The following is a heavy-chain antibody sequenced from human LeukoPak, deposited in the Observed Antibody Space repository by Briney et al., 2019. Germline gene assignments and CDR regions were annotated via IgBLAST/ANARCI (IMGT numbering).Heavy chain of an antibody. D-gene: IGHD2-8*01. CDR2: IYDSGST. Sequence: SETLSLTCTVSGGSISSYYWSWIRQPPGKGLEWIGFIYDSGSTNYDYSLKSRVTISVDTSKSQFSLKLSSVTAADTAVYFCAREGGCTTGSCYYFDSWGLGTLVTVSS. CDR3: AREGGCTTGSCYYFDS. V-gene: IGHV4-59*01. J-gene: IGHJ4*02. CDR1: GGSISSYY.